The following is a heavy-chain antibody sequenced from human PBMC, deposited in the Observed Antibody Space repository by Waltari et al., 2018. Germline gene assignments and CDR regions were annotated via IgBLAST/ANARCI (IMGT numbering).Heavy chain of an antibody. V-gene: IGHV3-21*01. CDR3: AREDGGNFPFDY. Sequence: EVQLVESGGGLFKPGGSVRLSFAAPGFTFRSHSMNRVRQAPGKGLGWVSSISSSSSYISYADSVKGRFTISRDNAKNSLYLQMNSLRAEDTAVYYCAREDGGNFPFDYWGQGTLVTVSS. CDR2: ISSSSSYI. J-gene: IGHJ4*02. CDR1: GFTFRSHS. D-gene: IGHD2-21*02.